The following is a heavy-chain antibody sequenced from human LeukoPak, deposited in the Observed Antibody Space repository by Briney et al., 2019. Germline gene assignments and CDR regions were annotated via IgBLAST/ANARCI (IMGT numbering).Heavy chain of an antibody. CDR1: GGSISSGSYY. CDR2: IYTSGST. V-gene: IGHV4-61*02. D-gene: IGHD6-13*01. CDR3: ARDFEAAADY. Sequence: PSQTLSLTCTVSGGSISSGSYYWSWIRQPAGKGLEWIGRIYTSGSTNYNPSLKSRVTISVDTSKNQFSLKLSSVTAADTAVYYCARDFEAAADYWGQGTLVTVSS. J-gene: IGHJ4*02.